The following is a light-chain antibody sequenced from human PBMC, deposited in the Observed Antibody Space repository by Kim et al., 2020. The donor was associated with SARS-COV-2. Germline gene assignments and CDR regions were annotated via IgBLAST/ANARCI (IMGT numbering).Light chain of an antibody. CDR1: SGDVGGYNY. CDR2: DVT. CDR3: CSFAGSFYV. V-gene: IGLV2-11*01. Sequence: PGQSVTISCPGTSGDVGGYNYVFWYQQHPGKAPDLISYDVTRRPSGVPDRFSGSKSGNTASLTISGLQAEDEADYFCCSFAGSFYVFGTGTKVTVL. J-gene: IGLJ1*01.